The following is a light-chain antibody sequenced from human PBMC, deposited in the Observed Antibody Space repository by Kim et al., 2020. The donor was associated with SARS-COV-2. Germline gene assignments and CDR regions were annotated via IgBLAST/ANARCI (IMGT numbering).Light chain of an antibody. J-gene: IGKJ2*01. CDR2: LAS. CDR1: QTISTW. Sequence: ASVGDRVTITCRASQTISTWLAWYQQKPGKAPNLLIYLASTLESGVPSRFIGSGSGTEFTLTIDSLQPDDFATYYCQHYSRLPYTFGQGTKVDIK. CDR3: QHYSRLPYT. V-gene: IGKV1-5*03.